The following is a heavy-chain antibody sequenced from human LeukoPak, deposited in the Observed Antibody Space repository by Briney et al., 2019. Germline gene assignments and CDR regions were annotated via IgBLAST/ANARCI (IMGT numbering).Heavy chain of an antibody. CDR1: GGSISSFY. V-gene: IGHV4-59*01. CDR2: IHYSGNN. CDR3: ARGYFDWLSFDY. J-gene: IGHJ4*02. Sequence: SETLSLTCTVSGGSISSFYWNWIRQPPGKGLEWLGYIHYSGNNNYNPSLKSRLTMSVDTSKNHFSLTLNSVTTADTAVYYCARGYFDWLSFDYWGQGVLVAVSS. D-gene: IGHD3-9*01.